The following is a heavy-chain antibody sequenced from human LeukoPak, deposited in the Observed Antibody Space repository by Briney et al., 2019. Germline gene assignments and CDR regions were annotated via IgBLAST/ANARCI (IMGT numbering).Heavy chain of an antibody. Sequence: PGGSLRLSCAASGFTFSSYWMSWVRQAPGKGLEWVANIKQDGSEKYYEDSVKGRFTISRDNAKNSLYLQMNSLRAEDTAVYYCARVRVYYYYYMDVWGKGTTVTVSS. CDR3: ARVRVYYYYYMDV. V-gene: IGHV3-7*01. CDR1: GFTFSSYW. CDR2: IKQDGSEK. D-gene: IGHD4-17*01. J-gene: IGHJ6*03.